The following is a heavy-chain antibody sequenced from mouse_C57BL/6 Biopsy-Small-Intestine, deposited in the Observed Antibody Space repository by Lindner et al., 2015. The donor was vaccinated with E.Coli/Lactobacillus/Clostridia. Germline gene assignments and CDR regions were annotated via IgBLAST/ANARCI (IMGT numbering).Heavy chain of an antibody. V-gene: IGHV1-7*01. D-gene: IGHD1-1*02. Sequence: SVKVSCKASGYTFTSYGINWVRQAPGQGLEWMGWISAYSGDTNYAQKLQGRVTMTTDTSTSTAYMELRSLISDDTAVYYCARGPLRPMESTYCSGGGCSFPASTDYWGQGTLVTVSS. CDR3: ARGPLRPMESTYCSGGGCSFPASTDY. CDR1: GYTFTSYG. J-gene: IGHJ4*01. CDR2: ISAYSGDT.